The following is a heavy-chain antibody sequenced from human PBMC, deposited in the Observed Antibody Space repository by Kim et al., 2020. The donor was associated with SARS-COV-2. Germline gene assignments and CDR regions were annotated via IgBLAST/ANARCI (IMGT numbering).Heavy chain of an antibody. J-gene: IGHJ6*03. CDR2: ISYDGSNK. Sequence: GGSLRLSCAASGFTFSSYAMHWVRQAPGKGLEWVAVISYDGSNKYYADSVKGRFTISRDNSKNTLYLQMNSLRAEDTAVYYCARDDSGVSYYDILTGPYYYFYYMDVWGKGTTVTVSS. CDR1: GFTFSSYA. D-gene: IGHD3-9*01. V-gene: IGHV3-30-3*01. CDR3: ARDDSGVSYYDILTGPYYYFYYMDV.